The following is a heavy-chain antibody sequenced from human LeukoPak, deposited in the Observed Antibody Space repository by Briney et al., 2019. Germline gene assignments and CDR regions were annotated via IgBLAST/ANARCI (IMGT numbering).Heavy chain of an antibody. CDR1: GGSISSSSYY. Sequence: PSETLSLTCTVSGGSISSSSYYWGWIRQPPGKGLEWIGSICYSGSTFYNPSLKSRVTISVDTSKNQFSLKLSSVTAADTAVYYCASHFGGYAYWGQGTLVTVSS. D-gene: IGHD5-12*01. J-gene: IGHJ4*02. CDR3: ASHFGGYAY. CDR2: ICYSGST. V-gene: IGHV4-39*07.